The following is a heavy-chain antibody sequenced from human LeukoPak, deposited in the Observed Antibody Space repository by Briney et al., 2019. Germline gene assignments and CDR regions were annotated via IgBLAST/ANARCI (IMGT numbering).Heavy chain of an antibody. CDR1: GGSISSGDYY. CDR2: IYYSGST. Sequence: PSETLSLTCTVSGGSISSGDYYWSWIRQPPGKGLEWIGYIYYSGSTYYNPSLKSRVTISVDTSKNQFSLKLSSVTAADTAVYYCARHAIAVAPRRFDYWGQGALVTVSS. J-gene: IGHJ4*02. V-gene: IGHV4-30-4*01. CDR3: ARHAIAVAPRRFDY. D-gene: IGHD6-19*01.